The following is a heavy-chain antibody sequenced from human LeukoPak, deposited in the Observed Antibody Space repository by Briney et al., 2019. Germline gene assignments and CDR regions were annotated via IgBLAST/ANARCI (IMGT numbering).Heavy chain of an antibody. V-gene: IGHV1-24*01. D-gene: IGHD6-13*01. Sequence: ASVKVSCKVSGYTLTELSMHWVRQAPGKGLEWMGGFDPEDGETIYAQKFQGRVTMTEDTSTDTAYMELSSLRSEDTAVYYCATFKILRWYFDYWGQGTLVTVSS. CDR2: FDPEDGET. CDR3: ATFKILRWYFDY. CDR1: GYTLTELS. J-gene: IGHJ4*02.